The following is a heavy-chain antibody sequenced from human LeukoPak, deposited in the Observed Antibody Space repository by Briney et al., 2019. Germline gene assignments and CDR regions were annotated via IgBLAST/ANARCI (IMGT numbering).Heavy chain of an antibody. CDR2: IYHSGST. Sequence: RASETLSLTCTVSGYSISSGYYWGWIRQPPGKGLEWIGSIYHSGSTYYNPSLKSRVTISVDTSKNQFSLKLSSVTAADTAVYYCARGGHYYDSSGYYYRWGQGTLVTVSS. CDR3: ARGGHYYDSSGYYYR. CDR1: GYSISSGYY. V-gene: IGHV4-38-2*02. J-gene: IGHJ4*02. D-gene: IGHD3-22*01.